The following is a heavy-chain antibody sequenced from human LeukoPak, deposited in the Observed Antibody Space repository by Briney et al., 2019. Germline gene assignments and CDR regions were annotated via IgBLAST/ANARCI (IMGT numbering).Heavy chain of an antibody. V-gene: IGHV3-23*01. J-gene: IGHJ4*02. CDR1: GFTLSSYA. CDR3: AKDFTIFDY. Sequence: GGSLRLSCAASGFTLSSYAMSWVRQAPGKGREWVSAISGSGGSTYYADSVRGGFTISRDNSKNTLYLKMNSLRAEDTAVYYCAKDFTIFDYWGQGTLVTVSS. D-gene: IGHD3-3*01. CDR2: ISGSGGST.